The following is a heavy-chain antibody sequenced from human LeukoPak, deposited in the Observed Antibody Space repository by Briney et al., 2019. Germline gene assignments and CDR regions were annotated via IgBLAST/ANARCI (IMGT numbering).Heavy chain of an antibody. V-gene: IGHV3-23*01. CDR1: GFTFNSNA. Sequence: GGSLRLSXAASGFTFNSNAMSWVCQAPGKGLEWVSGVTSSGSSTYYADSVKGRFTISRDSSRSTLYLQMNSLRAEDTAVYYSTKVGVYSNFYFDYWGQGILVAVSS. CDR2: VTSSGSST. D-gene: IGHD4-11*01. CDR3: TKVGVYSNFYFDY. J-gene: IGHJ4*02.